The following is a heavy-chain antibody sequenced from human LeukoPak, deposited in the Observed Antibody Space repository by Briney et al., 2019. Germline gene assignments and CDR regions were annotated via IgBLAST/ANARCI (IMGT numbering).Heavy chain of an antibody. J-gene: IGHJ4*02. CDR1: GFTFSENY. D-gene: IGHD3-3*01. CDR3: ARDAITIFGVVTPGDY. Sequence: PRGSLRLSCAASGFTFSENYMTWIRQAPGKWLEWVSYISTSGSTIYYADSVKGRFTISRDNAKNSLYLQMNSLRAEDTAVYYCARDAITIFGVVTPGDYWGQGTLVTVSS. V-gene: IGHV3-11*04. CDR2: ISTSGSTI.